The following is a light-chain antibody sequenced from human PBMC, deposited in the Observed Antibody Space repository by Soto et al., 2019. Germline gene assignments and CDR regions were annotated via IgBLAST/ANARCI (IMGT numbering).Light chain of an antibody. CDR1: QSISTF. CDR3: QQSYTTPRT. J-gene: IGKJ1*01. Sequence: DIQMTQSPSSLSASVGDRVSVTCRASQSISTFLNWYQQRPGEDPKLLIYAASSLQSGVHSRFSGRGSCADFTLTIASLQPEDFATYDCQQSYTTPRTLGQGTKVEVK. CDR2: AAS. V-gene: IGKV1-39*01.